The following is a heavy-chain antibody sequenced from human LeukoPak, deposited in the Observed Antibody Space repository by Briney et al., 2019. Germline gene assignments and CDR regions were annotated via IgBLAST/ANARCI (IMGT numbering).Heavy chain of an antibody. CDR2: IYYSGST. D-gene: IGHD7-27*01. Sequence: PETLSLTCTVSGGSISSYYWSWIRQPPGKGLEWIGYIYYSGSTNYNPSLKSRVTISVDTSKNQFSLKLSSVTAADTAVYYCALSPTWGFEGYFDYWGQGTLVTVSS. CDR3: ALSPTWGFEGYFDY. V-gene: IGHV4-59*01. CDR1: GGSISSYY. J-gene: IGHJ4*02.